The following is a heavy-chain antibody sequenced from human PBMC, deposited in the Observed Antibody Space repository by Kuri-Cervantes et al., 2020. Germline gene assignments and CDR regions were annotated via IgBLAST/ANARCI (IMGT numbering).Heavy chain of an antibody. CDR1: GGSIRSSSYY. CDR3: ARGLDYYDNSGQLVLDALDV. J-gene: IGHJ3*01. D-gene: IGHD3-22*01. V-gene: IGHV4-39*07. CDR2: INHSGST. Sequence: SETLSLTCTVSGGSIRSSSYYWGWIRQPPGKGLEWIGEINHSGSTSYNPSLKSRVIISVDTSKNQFSLKLSSVTAADTAVYYCARGLDYYDNSGQLVLDALDVWGQGTLVTVSS.